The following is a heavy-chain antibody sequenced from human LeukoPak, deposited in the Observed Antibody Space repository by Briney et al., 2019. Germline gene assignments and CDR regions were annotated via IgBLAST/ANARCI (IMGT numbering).Heavy chain of an antibody. Sequence: PSETLSLTCTVSGGSISSYYWSWIRQPPGKGLEWIGYIYYSGSTNYNPSLKSRVTMSVDTSKNQFSLKLSSVTAADTAVYYCARDLFQMLSYYWYFDLWGRGTLVTVSS. J-gene: IGHJ2*01. V-gene: IGHV4-59*12. D-gene: IGHD2-8*01. CDR2: IYYSGST. CDR1: GGSISSYY. CDR3: ARDLFQMLSYYWYFDL.